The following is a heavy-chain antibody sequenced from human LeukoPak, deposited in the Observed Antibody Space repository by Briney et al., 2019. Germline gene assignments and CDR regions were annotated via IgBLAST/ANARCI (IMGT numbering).Heavy chain of an antibody. D-gene: IGHD6-13*01. J-gene: IGHJ4*02. CDR3: ARLSSSSDY. Sequence: GGSLRLSCAASGFIFSSYAMSWVRQAPGKGLEWVSAISGSGGSTYYADSVKGRFTISRDNFKNTLYLQMNNLRAEDTAVYYCARLSSSSDYWGQGTLVTVSS. CDR1: GFIFSSYA. CDR2: ISGSGGST. V-gene: IGHV3-23*01.